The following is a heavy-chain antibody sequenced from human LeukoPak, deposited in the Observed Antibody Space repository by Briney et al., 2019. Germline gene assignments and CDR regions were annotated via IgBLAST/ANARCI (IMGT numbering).Heavy chain of an antibody. V-gene: IGHV4-59*01. Sequence: PSETLSLTCTVSGGSISSYYWSWIRQPPGKGLEWIGYIYYSGSTNYNPSLKSRVTISVDTSKNQFSLKLSSVTAADTAVYYCARGRADFWSGYPGNWFDPWGQGTLVTVSS. CDR2: IYYSGST. CDR1: GGSISSYY. CDR3: ARGRADFWSGYPGNWFDP. D-gene: IGHD3-3*01. J-gene: IGHJ5*02.